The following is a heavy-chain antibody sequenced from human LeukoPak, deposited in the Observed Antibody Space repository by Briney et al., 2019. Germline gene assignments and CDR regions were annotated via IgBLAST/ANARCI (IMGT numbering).Heavy chain of an antibody. CDR2: IIPDFDTT. Sequence: ASVRVSCKASGGTLGSSAISWVRQAPGQGLEWMGGIIPDFDTTNYAQKFQGRLTITADESTNTAYMELSSLRSEDTAVYFCATDSGREFLEAHFYYYMEVWGKGTTVTVSS. J-gene: IGHJ6*03. V-gene: IGHV1-69*13. CDR1: GGTLGSSA. CDR3: ATDSGREFLEAHFYYYMEV. D-gene: IGHD3-3*01.